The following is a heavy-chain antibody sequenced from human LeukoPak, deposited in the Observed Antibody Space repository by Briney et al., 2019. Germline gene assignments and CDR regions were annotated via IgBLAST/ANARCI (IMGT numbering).Heavy chain of an antibody. V-gene: IGHV3-23*01. J-gene: IGHJ4*02. Sequence: GGSLRLSCAASGFTFSSYAVSWVRQAPGKGLEWVSAISGSGGSTYYADSVKGRFTISRDNSKNTLYLQMNSLRAEDTAVYYCAKVRVYGDYYFDYWGQGTLVTVSS. CDR3: AKVRVYGDYYFDY. CDR1: GFTFSSYA. D-gene: IGHD4-17*01. CDR2: ISGSGGST.